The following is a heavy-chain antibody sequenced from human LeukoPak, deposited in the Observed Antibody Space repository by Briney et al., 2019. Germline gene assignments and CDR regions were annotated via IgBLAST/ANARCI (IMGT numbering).Heavy chain of an antibody. V-gene: IGHV4-34*01. D-gene: IGHD1-14*01. CDR3: ASETVNSGRDAFDI. CDR2: INHSGST. J-gene: IGHJ3*02. Sequence: SETLSLTCAVYGGSFSGYYWSWIRQPPGKGLEWIGEINHSGSTNYNPSLKSRVTISVDTSKNQFSLKLSSVTAADTAVYYCASETVNSGRDAFDIWGQGTMVTVSS. CDR1: GGSFSGYY.